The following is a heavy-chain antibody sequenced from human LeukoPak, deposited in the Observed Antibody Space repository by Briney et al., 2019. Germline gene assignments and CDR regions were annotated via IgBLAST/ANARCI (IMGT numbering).Heavy chain of an antibody. D-gene: IGHD3-10*01. J-gene: IGHJ4*02. CDR3: GRHFPETGRDEQPLEY. Sequence: SETLSLTCTVSGGSISSSDSYWAWVRQPPGKGLECIGSICFSRTTYYNPSLKSRVTMSIDTSKNHFSLKVASVTAADTAVYYCGRHFPETGRDEQPLEYWGQGSLFTVSS. CDR2: ICFSRTT. CDR1: GGSISSSDSY. V-gene: IGHV4-39*01.